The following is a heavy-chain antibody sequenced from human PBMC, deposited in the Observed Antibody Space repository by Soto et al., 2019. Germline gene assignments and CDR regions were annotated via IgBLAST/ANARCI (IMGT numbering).Heavy chain of an antibody. V-gene: IGHV3-74*01. J-gene: IGHJ4*02. CDR2: ISGDGTRT. CDR3: ARDLRGVLAAH. D-gene: IGHD2-8*02. CDR1: GFPFSSHW. Sequence: EVQLVESGGGSVQPGGSLRLSCAASGFPFSSHWMHWVRQVPGKGLEWVSRISGDGTRTTYADSVKGRFTISKDNAKNTLYLQMSSLGGEDTALYYCARDLRGVLAAHWGQGTLVIVSS.